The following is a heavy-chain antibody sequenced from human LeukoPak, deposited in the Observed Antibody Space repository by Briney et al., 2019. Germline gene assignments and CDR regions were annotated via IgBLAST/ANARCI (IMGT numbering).Heavy chain of an antibody. CDR1: GFTFDDYA. J-gene: IGHJ3*02. CDR3: ARAVILGAGDAFDI. D-gene: IGHD1-26*01. Sequence: PGRSLRLSCAASGFTFDDYAMHWVRQAPGKGLEWVSGISWNSGSIGYADSVKGRFTISRDNAKNSLYLQMNSLRAEDTALYYCARAVILGAGDAFDIWGQGTMVTVSS. CDR2: ISWNSGSI. V-gene: IGHV3-9*01.